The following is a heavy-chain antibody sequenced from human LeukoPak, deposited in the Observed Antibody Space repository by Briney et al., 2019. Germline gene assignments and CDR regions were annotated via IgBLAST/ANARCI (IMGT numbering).Heavy chain of an antibody. CDR2: MNPNSGNT. CDR3: ARARPLRGYSYGYGY. V-gene: IGHV1-8*01. J-gene: IGHJ4*02. CDR1: GYTFTSYD. Sequence: ASVKVSCKASGYTFTSYDINWVRQATGQGLEWMGWMNPNSGNTGYAQKFQGRVTMTRNTPISTAYMELSSLRSEDTAVYYCARARPLRGYSYGYGYWGQGTLVTVSS. D-gene: IGHD5-18*01.